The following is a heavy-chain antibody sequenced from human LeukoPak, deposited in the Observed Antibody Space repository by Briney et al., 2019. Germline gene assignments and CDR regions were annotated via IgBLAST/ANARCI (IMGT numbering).Heavy chain of an antibody. CDR1: GGSISSSSYY. CDR2: IYYNGNF. Sequence: SETLSLTCSVSGGSISSSSYYWGWIRQPPGKGLEWIGSIYYNGNFYYNPPLKSRVTMPADTSKNQFSLRLTSMTAADTAVYYCARHAAVAGRMDFDYWGQGTLVTVSS. CDR3: ARHAAVAGRMDFDY. V-gene: IGHV4-39*01. D-gene: IGHD6-19*01. J-gene: IGHJ4*02.